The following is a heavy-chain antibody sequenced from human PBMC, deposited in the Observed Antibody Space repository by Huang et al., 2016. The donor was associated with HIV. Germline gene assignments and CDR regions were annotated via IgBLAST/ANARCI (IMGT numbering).Heavy chain of an antibody. D-gene: IGHD3-22*01. Sequence: EVQLVESGGGLVQPGGSLRLSCAASGFSISSYWMHWVRQASGKGLVGVSRINSDGSSTSYADSVKGRFTSSRDNAKNTLYLQMNSLRAEDTAVYYCARDPRIQSWLNFFDYWGQGTLVSVSS. CDR1: GFSISSYW. V-gene: IGHV3-74*01. CDR3: ARDPRIQSWLNFFDY. CDR2: INSDGSST. J-gene: IGHJ4*02.